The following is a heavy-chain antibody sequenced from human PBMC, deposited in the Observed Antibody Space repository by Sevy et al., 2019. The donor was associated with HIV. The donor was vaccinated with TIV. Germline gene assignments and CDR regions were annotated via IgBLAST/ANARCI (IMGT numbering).Heavy chain of an antibody. V-gene: IGHV1-2*02. CDR2: INPKTGGT. Sequence: ASVKVSCKASGYTFTGYYVHWLRQAPGQGLEWMAWINPKTGGTYFAKKFQDRVTMTTGTSITTAYLELSGLRFDDTAVYYSARMGDYFDTSGYYPLKYWGQGTLVTVSS. CDR3: ARMGDYFDTSGYYPLKY. D-gene: IGHD3-22*01. CDR1: GYTFTGYY. J-gene: IGHJ4*02.